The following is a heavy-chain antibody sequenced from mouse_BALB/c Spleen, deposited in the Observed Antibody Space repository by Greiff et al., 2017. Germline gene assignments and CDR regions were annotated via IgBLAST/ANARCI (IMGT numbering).Heavy chain of an antibody. CDR1: GYTFTSYV. J-gene: IGHJ2*01. CDR2: INPYNDGT. Sequence: EVHLVESGPELVKPGASVKMSCKASGYTFTSYVMHWVKQKPGQGLEWIGYINPYNDGTKYNEKFKGKATLTSDKSSSTAYMELSSLTSEDSAVYYCAKFGDYWGQGTTLTVSS. CDR3: AKFGDY. V-gene: IGHV1-14*01.